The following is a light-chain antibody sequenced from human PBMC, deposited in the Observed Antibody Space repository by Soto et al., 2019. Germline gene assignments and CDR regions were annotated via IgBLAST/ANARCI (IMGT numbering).Light chain of an antibody. CDR1: ESISRDY. V-gene: IGKV3-20*01. CDR3: QQYGGVPYT. J-gene: IGKJ2*01. CDR2: GAS. Sequence: EIVLTQSPGTLSLSAGQRATLSCRASESISRDYLAWYQQRLGQAPRLLIYGASSGATGIPDRFSGSGSGTDFTLTISRLEPEDFAIYYCQQYGGVPYTFGQGTKVEIK.